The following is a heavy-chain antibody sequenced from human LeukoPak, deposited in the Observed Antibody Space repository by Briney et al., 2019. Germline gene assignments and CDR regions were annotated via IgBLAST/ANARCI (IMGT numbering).Heavy chain of an antibody. CDR2: INSDGSTT. Sequence: PGGSLRLSCAASGFTFSSYWMHWVRQAPGKGLVWVSRINSDGSTTSYADSVKGRFTISRDNAKNTLYLQMNSLRAEDTAVYYCASGCSITSCYSSGRYWGQGTLVTVSS. V-gene: IGHV3-74*01. CDR1: GFTFSSYW. D-gene: IGHD2-2*01. CDR3: ASGCSITSCYSSGRY. J-gene: IGHJ4*02.